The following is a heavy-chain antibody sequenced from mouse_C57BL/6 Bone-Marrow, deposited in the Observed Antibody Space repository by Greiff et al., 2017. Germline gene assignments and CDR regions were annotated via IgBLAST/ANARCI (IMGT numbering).Heavy chain of an antibody. J-gene: IGHJ4*01. CDR2: INPNNGGT. V-gene: IGHV1-26*01. CDR1: GYTFTDYY. D-gene: IGHD2-4*01. Sequence: VQLQQPGPELVKPGASVKISCKASGYTFTDYYMNWVKQSHGKSLEWIGDINPNNGGTSYNQKFKGKATLTVDKSSSTAYMELRSLTSEDSAVYYCAREGLPYAMDYWGQGTSVTVSS. CDR3: AREGLPYAMDY.